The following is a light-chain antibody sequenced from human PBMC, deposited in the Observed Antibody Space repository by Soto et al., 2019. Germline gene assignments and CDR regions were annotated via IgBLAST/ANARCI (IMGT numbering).Light chain of an antibody. J-gene: IGKJ4*01. Sequence: EIVLTQSPGTLSLSPGERATLSCRASQSVSSSNLAWYQQKPGQAPRLLSYGASSRATGIPDRFSGSGSGTDFTLSISRLEPEDFAVYYCQQYGGSPPTFGGGTKVEIK. V-gene: IGKV3-20*01. CDR1: QSVSSSN. CDR2: GAS. CDR3: QQYGGSPPT.